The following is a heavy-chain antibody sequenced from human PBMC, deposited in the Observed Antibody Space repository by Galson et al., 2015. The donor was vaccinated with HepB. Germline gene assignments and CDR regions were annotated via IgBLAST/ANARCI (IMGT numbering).Heavy chain of an antibody. J-gene: IGHJ4*02. D-gene: IGHD3-3*01. CDR2: IYWNDDK. CDR3: AHGLPFWSGYPLDY. V-gene: IGHV2-5*01. Sequence: PALVKPTQTLTLTCTFSGFSLSTSGVGVGWIRQPPGKALEWLAVIYWNDDKRYSPSLKSRLTITKDTSKNQVVLTMTNMDPVDTATYYCAHGLPFWSGYPLDYWGQGTLVTVSS. CDR1: GFSLSTSGVG.